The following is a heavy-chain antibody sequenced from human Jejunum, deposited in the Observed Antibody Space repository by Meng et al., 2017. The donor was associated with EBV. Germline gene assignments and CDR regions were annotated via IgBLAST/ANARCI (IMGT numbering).Heavy chain of an antibody. D-gene: IGHD1-26*01. CDR1: GGSVSSGGYY. V-gene: IGHV4-61*08. Sequence: QVQRQESGPGRGKPSETLSLTCTVSGGSVSSGGYYWSWIRQPPGKGLEWIGYIYNSESTNYKSSLKSRVTISADTSKNQFSLRLSSVTAADTAVYYCARDQNGSYFAYWGQGTLVTVSS. CDR3: ARDQNGSYFAY. J-gene: IGHJ4*02. CDR2: IYNSEST.